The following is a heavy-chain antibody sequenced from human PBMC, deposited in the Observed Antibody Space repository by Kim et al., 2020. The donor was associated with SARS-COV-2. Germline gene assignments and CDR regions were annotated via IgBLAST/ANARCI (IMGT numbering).Heavy chain of an antibody. J-gene: IGHJ6*02. CDR2: IYYSGST. CDR3: ARVTLYYGMDV. CDR1: GGSISSYY. V-gene: IGHV4-59*13. Sequence: SETLSLTCTVSGGSISSYYWSWIRQPPGKGLEWIGYIYYSGSTNYNPSLKSRVTISVDTSKNQFSLKLSSVTAADTAVYYCARVTLYYGMDVWGQGTTVTVSS.